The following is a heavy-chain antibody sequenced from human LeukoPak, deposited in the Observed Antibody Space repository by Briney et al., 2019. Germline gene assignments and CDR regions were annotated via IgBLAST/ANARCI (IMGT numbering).Heavy chain of an antibody. D-gene: IGHD3-3*01. CDR3: ARSQELRFLNY. CDR1: GGSFSGYY. J-gene: IGHJ4*02. V-gene: IGHV4-34*01. CDR2: INHSGST. Sequence: SGTLSLTCAVYGGSFSGYYWSWIRQPPGKGLEWIGEINHSGSTNYNPSLKSRVTISVDTSKNQFSLKLSSVTAADTAVYYCARSQELRFLNYWGQGTLVTVSS.